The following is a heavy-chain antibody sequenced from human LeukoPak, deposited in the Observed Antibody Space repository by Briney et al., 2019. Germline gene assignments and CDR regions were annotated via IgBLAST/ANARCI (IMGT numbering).Heavy chain of an antibody. V-gene: IGHV3-64D*09. CDR2: ISSDGGRT. Sequence: GGSLRLSCSASGFTFSSFAMFWVCQAPGKGLEYVSGISSDGGRTNYADSVKARFTISRDNSKVSLYLQMTSLRPEDTAIYYCVKDPSGNYFYFDYWGQGTLVTVSS. D-gene: IGHD1-26*01. J-gene: IGHJ4*02. CDR3: VKDPSGNYFYFDY. CDR1: GFTFSSFA.